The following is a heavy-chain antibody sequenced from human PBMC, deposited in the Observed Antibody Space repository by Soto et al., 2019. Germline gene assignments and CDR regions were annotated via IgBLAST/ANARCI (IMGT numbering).Heavy chain of an antibody. CDR1: GFTFSNYA. CDR2: IGYDGSNK. D-gene: IGHD4-17*01. V-gene: IGHV3-33*01. Sequence: QVQLVESGGGVVQPGRSLRLSCTASGFTFSNYAMHWVRQAPGKGLEWVAVIGYDGSNKYYADSVKGRFTISRDNSKNTLYLQMNSLRAEDTAVYYCASCHDYGDHAADYWGQGTLVTVSS. J-gene: IGHJ4*02. CDR3: ASCHDYGDHAADY.